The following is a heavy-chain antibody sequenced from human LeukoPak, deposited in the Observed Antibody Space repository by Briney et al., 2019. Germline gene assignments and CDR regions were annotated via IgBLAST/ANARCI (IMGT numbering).Heavy chain of an antibody. Sequence: GGSLRLSCAAPGFTFGSYGMSWVRQAPGKGLEWVSFITPNADRTSYADSVEGRFTISRGNPRNTLYMQMNSLRDEDTALYYCAIMHGYYDGSGYWVQWGQGTLVTVSS. V-gene: IGHV3-23*01. J-gene: IGHJ1*01. CDR3: AIMHGYYDGSGYWVQ. CDR1: GFTFGSYG. CDR2: ITPNADRT. D-gene: IGHD3-22*01.